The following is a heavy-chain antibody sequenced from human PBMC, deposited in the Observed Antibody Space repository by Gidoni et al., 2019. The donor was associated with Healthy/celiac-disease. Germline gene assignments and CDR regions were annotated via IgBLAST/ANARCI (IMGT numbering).Heavy chain of an antibody. CDR2: INHSGST. D-gene: IGHD3-22*01. Sequence: QVQLQQWGAGLLKLSETLSLPCAVYGGSFSGYYWSWIRQPPGKGLEWIGEINHSGSTNYNPSLKSRVTISVDTSKNQFSLKLSSVTAADTAVYYCARGRGLWALYDSSGYYCHWGQGTLVTVSS. V-gene: IGHV4-34*01. J-gene: IGHJ4*02. CDR3: ARGRGLWALYDSSGYYCH. CDR1: GGSFSGYY.